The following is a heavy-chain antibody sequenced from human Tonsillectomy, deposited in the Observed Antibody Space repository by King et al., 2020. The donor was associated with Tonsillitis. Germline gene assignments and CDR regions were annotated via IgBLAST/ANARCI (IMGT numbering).Heavy chain of an antibody. CDR1: GFTFSSYG. Sequence: VQLVESGGGVVQPGRSLRLSCAASGFTFSSYGMHWVRQAPGKGLEWVAVISYDGSNKYYADSVKGRFTISRDNSKNTLYLQMNSLRAEDTAVNYCAKDSCSGGSCYSDYYDMDVWGQGTTVTVSS. V-gene: IGHV3-30*18. J-gene: IGHJ6*02. CDR2: ISYDGSNK. CDR3: AKDSCSGGSCYSDYYDMDV. D-gene: IGHD2-15*01.